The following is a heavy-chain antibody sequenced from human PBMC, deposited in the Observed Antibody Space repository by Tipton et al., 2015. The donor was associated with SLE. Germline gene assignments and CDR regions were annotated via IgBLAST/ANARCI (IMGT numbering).Heavy chain of an antibody. CDR2: IYYSGST. CDR3: ARDGLTIFGVVSAFDI. Sequence: TLSLTCTVSGGSISSHYWSWIRQPPGKGLEWIGYIYYSGSTNYNPSLKSRVTISVDTSKNQFSLKVSSVTAADTAVYYCARDGLTIFGVVSAFDIWGQGTMVTVSS. V-gene: IGHV4-59*11. CDR1: GGSISSHY. J-gene: IGHJ3*02. D-gene: IGHD3-3*01.